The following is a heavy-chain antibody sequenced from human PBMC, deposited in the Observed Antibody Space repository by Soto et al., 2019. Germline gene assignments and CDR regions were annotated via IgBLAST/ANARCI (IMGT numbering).Heavy chain of an antibody. J-gene: IGHJ4*02. CDR1: GFTFSNAW. CDR2: IKSKYDGGTT. D-gene: IGHD2-15*01. CDR3: STGGYYFDY. V-gene: IGHV3-15*07. Sequence: PGGSLRLSCAGSGFTFSNAWMNWVRQAPGKGLEWVGRIKSKYDGGTTDYAAPVKGRFTISRDDSKNTVILQMNSLKTEVTAGYYCSTGGYYFDYWGMGTLVTVAS.